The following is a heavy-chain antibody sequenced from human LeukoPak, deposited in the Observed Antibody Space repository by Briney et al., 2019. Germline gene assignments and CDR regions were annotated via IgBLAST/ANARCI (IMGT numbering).Heavy chain of an antibody. CDR3: ARHQYYYDSSSYTDPHFDI. CDR1: GYSISSGYY. D-gene: IGHD3-22*01. V-gene: IGHV4-38-2*01. J-gene: IGHJ3*02. Sequence: PSETLSLTCAVSGYSISSGYYWGWIRQPPGKGLEWIGSIYHSGSTYYNPSLKSRVTISVDTSKNQFSLKLSSVTAADTAVYYCARHQYYYDSSSYTDPHFDIWGQGTMVTVSS. CDR2: IYHSGST.